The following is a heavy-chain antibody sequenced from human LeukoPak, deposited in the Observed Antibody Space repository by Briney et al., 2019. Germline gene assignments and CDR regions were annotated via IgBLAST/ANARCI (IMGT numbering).Heavy chain of an antibody. J-gene: IGHJ1*01. V-gene: IGHV3-21*01. D-gene: IGHD6-19*01. CDR3: ARGRTPYSSGWSPAVYFQH. CDR1: GFTFSSYS. CDR2: ISSSSSYI. Sequence: GGSLRLSCAAPGFTFSSYSMNWVRQAPGKGLEWVSSISSSSSYIYYADSVKGRFTISRDNAKISLYLQMNSLRAEDTAVYYCARGRTPYSSGWSPAVYFQHWGQGTLVTVSS.